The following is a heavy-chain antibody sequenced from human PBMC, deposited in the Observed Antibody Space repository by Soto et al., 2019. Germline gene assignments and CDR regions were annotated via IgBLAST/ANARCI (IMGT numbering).Heavy chain of an antibody. V-gene: IGHV4-59*03. J-gene: IGHJ5*02. Sequence: SETLSLTXSVSGGSISNYYYFWSWLRQSPGRGLEWIGYISYSGSTNYNPSVKSRVTISADMPKNQFSLRLSSVTAADTAIYYCAKTIVVAGNLRFDPWGQGALVTVSS. CDR1: GGSISNYY. CDR3: AKTIVVAGNLRFDP. CDR2: ISYSGST. D-gene: IGHD6-19*01.